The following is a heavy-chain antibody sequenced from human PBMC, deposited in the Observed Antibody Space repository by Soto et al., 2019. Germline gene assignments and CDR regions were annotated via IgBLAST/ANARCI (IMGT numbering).Heavy chain of an antibody. J-gene: IGHJ4*02. Sequence: QVQLVQSGAEVKQPGASVKVSCRASGYTFTNYVISWVRQATGQGLEWMGWMNPDSANTGYAQKFQGRXXVXRXXSISKAYMELNSLTSEDTAVYYCARAIRNQLLSDYWGQGTLVTVSS. CDR2: MNPDSANT. CDR1: GYTFTNYV. V-gene: IGHV1-8*01. D-gene: IGHD1-26*01. CDR3: ARAIRNQLLSDY.